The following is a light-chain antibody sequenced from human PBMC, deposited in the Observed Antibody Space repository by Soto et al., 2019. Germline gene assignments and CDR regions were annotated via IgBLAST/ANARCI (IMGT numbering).Light chain of an antibody. CDR1: SNDVGDYDY. Sequence: QSALTQPRSASGSPGQSVTISCTGTSNDVGDYDYVSWYQQYPGKAPKLIIYDVNKRPSGVPDRFSGSKSGNTASLTISALQAEDEADYYCCSYAGGYTFVFGTGTKVTVL. CDR2: DVN. V-gene: IGLV2-11*01. J-gene: IGLJ1*01. CDR3: CSYAGGYTFV.